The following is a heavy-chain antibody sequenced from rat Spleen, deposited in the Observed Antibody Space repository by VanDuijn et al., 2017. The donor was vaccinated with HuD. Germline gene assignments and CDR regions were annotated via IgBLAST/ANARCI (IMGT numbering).Heavy chain of an antibody. CDR2: INSAGST. CDR1: GYSITSSYR. CDR3: ARSSPYRF. V-gene: IGHV3-3*01. Sequence: EVQLQESGPGLVKPSQSLSLTCSVTGYSITSSYRWNWIRKFPGNKLEWMGYINSAGSTNYNPSLKSRISITRDTSKNQFFLQVNSVTTEDTATYYCARSSPYRFWGPGTMVTVSS. D-gene: IGHD3-1*01. J-gene: IGHJ1*01.